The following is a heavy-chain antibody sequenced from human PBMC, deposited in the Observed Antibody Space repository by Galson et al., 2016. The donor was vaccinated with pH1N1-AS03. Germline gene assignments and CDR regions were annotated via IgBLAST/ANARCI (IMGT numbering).Heavy chain of an antibody. CDR2: ISEDGSEK. V-gene: IGHV3-7*03. D-gene: IGHD2-15*01. CDR1: GFTLSGYW. CDR3: ARLRAYCHGGTCTYFDY. Sequence: SLRLSCAASGFTLSGYWMGWVRLAPGKGLERVASISEDGSEKYYLDSVKGRFSISRHNAWNSLYLQLNSLRAEDTALYYCARLRAYCHGGTCTYFDYWGRGALVTVSS. J-gene: IGHJ4*02.